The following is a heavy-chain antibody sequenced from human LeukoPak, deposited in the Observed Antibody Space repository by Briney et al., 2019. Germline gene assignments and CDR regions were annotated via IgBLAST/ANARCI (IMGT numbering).Heavy chain of an antibody. D-gene: IGHD3-22*01. V-gene: IGHV3-23*01. Sequence: GSLRLSRAASGFTISSNFMTWVRQAPGKGLEWVSGISGSSGSTSYADSVKGRFTISRDKSKNTLHLQMNSLRAEDTAVYYCAKSYYYDSSGQYYFDHWGQGTLVTVSS. CDR3: AKSYYYDSSGQYYFDH. CDR2: ISGSSGST. J-gene: IGHJ4*02. CDR1: GFTISSNF.